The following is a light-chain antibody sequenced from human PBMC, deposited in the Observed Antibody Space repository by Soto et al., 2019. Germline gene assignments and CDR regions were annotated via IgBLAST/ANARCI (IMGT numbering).Light chain of an antibody. Sequence: EIVMPQSPAPLSVSPGERATLSCRASQSVSSNLAWYQQKPGQAPRLLIYGASTRATGIPTRFSGSGSGTEFTLTIGSLQSEDFAVYYCQQFNNWPRTFGQGTKVEIK. V-gene: IGKV3-15*01. J-gene: IGKJ1*01. CDR2: GAS. CDR1: QSVSSN. CDR3: QQFNNWPRT.